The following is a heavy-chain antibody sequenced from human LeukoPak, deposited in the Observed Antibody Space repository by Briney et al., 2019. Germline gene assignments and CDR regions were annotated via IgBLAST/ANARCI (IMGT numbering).Heavy chain of an antibody. J-gene: IGHJ4*02. D-gene: IGHD3-16*01. CDR2: INPSGGST. V-gene: IGHV1-46*01. CDR1: GYTFTGYH. Sequence: ASVMVSCKASGYTFTGYHMHWARQAPGQGLEWMGMINPSGGSTTYAQKFQGRVTMTRDTSTSTVYMELGRLRSEDTAVYYCLRGLRSSAYTYWGQGTLVTVSS. CDR3: LRGLRSSAYTY.